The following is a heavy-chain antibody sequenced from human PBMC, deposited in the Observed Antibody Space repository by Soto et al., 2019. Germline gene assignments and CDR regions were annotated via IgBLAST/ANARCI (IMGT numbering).Heavy chain of an antibody. Sequence: QVQLVQSGAEVKKPGSSVKVSCKASGGTFSSYAISWVRQAPGQGLEWIGGIIPIFGTANYAQKFQGRVTITADESTSTAYMELSSLRSEDTAVYYCASGYTDCSSTSCYTDFDYWGQGTLVTVSS. CDR2: IIPIFGTA. CDR3: ASGYTDCSSTSCYTDFDY. V-gene: IGHV1-69*01. J-gene: IGHJ4*02. CDR1: GGTFSSYA. D-gene: IGHD2-2*02.